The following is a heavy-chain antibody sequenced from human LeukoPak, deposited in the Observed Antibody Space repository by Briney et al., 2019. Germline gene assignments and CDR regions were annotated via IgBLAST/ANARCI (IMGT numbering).Heavy chain of an antibody. CDR3: ARRRDYVWGSYRYAFDI. CDR2: ISYSGNT. CDR1: GGSISTYY. Sequence: SETLSLTYTVSGGSISTYYWSWIRQPPGKGLEWIGYISYSGNTNYNPSLKSRVTMSVDTSKNQFSLKLSSVTAADTAVYYCARRRDYVWGSYRYAFDIWGQGTMVTVSS. V-gene: IGHV4-59*01. D-gene: IGHD3-16*02. J-gene: IGHJ3*02.